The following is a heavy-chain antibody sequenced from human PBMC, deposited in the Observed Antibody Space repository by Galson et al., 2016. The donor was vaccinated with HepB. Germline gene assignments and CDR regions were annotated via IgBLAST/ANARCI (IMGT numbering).Heavy chain of an antibody. CDR3: SRGFSNYVPTVY. CDR2: IYYSGST. CDR1: GGSISSYS. V-gene: IGHV4-59*01. D-gene: IGHD4-11*01. Sequence: SETLSLTCTVSGGSISSYSWSWIRQPPGKGLEWIGYIYYSGSTNYNPSLKSRVTISLDTSKNQFSLKLSSVTAADTAVYYCSRGFSNYVPTVYWGQGTLVTVSS. J-gene: IGHJ4*02.